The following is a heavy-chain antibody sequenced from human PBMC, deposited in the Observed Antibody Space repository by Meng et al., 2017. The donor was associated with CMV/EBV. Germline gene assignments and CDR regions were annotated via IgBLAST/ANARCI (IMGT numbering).Heavy chain of an antibody. D-gene: IGHD2-2*01. CDR3: ARGPVVVVPAATRYYSYGMDV. Sequence: ASVTVSCKSSGYTFTSYEINWVRQATGQGREWMGWMNPNSGNAGRAQKFQGRVTMTRNTSISTAYMELSSLRSEDTAVYYCARGPVVVVPAATRYYSYGMDVWGQGTTVTVSS. CDR2: MNPNSGNA. V-gene: IGHV1-8*02. CDR1: GYTFTSYE. J-gene: IGHJ6*02.